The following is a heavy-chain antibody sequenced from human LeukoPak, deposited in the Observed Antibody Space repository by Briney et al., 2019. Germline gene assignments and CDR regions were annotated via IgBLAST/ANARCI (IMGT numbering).Heavy chain of an antibody. V-gene: IGHV4-59*01. Sequence: SETLSLTCTVSGGSISSYYWSWIRQPPGKGLEWIGYIYYSGSTNYNPSLKSRVTIPVDTSKNQFSLKLSSVTAADTAVYYCARGYCTNGVCYIGPFDYWGQGTLVTVSS. D-gene: IGHD2-8*01. CDR2: IYYSGST. J-gene: IGHJ4*02. CDR3: ARGYCTNGVCYIGPFDY. CDR1: GGSISSYY.